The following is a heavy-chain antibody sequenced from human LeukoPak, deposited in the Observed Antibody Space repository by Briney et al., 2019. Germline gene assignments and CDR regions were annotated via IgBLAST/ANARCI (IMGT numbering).Heavy chain of an antibody. Sequence: EASVKVSCKASGYTFTGYYMHWVRQAPGQGLEWMGWINPNSGGTNYAQKFQGRVTMTRDTSISTAYMELSRLRSDDTAVYYCARAPPLYYGMDVWGQGTTVTVSS. V-gene: IGHV1-2*02. CDR3: ARAPPLYYGMDV. CDR1: GYTFTGYY. J-gene: IGHJ6*02. CDR2: INPNSGGT.